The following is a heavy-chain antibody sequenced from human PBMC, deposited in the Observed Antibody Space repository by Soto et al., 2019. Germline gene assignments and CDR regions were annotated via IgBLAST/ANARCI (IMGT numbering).Heavy chain of an antibody. J-gene: IGHJ3*02. CDR3: AAGTFTIFGVVIANSDAFDI. CDR2: IVVGSGNT. Sequence: SVKVSCKASGFTFTSSAVQWVRQARGQRLEWVGWIVVGSGNTNYAQKFQERVTITRDMSTSTAYMELSSLRSEDTAVYYCAAGTFTIFGVVIANSDAFDIWGQGTMVTVSS. V-gene: IGHV1-58*01. CDR1: GFTFTSSA. D-gene: IGHD3-3*01.